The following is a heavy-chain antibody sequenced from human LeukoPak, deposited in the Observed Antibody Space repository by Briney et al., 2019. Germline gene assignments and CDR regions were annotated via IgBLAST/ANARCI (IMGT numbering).Heavy chain of an antibody. CDR2: ISGSGGST. Sequence: GGSLRLSCAASGFTFSSYGMSWVRQAPGKGLEWVSAISGSGGSTSYAQKFQGRVTMTRDMSTSTVYMELSSLRSEDTAVYYCARGTPYYYDSSGVFFRGGFDPWGQGTLVTVSS. CDR3: ARGTPYYYDSSGVFFRGGFDP. J-gene: IGHJ5*02. V-gene: IGHV3-23*01. D-gene: IGHD3-22*01. CDR1: GFTFSSYG.